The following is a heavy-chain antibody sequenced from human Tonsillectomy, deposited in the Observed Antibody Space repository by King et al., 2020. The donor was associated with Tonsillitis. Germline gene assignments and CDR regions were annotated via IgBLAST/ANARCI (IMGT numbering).Heavy chain of an antibody. Sequence: VQLVESGGGLVQPGGSLRLSCAVSGFTFSDHYIDWVRQAPGKGLEWVGRTRNKANSYTTEYAASVKGRFTISRDDSKKSVYLQMNSLKTEDTAVYYCAPSRGYYDYDELDMWGQGTTVTVP. D-gene: IGHD3-22*01. CDR1: GFTFSDHY. J-gene: IGHJ3*02. CDR2: TRNKANSYTT. CDR3: APSRGYYDYDELDM. V-gene: IGHV3-72*01.